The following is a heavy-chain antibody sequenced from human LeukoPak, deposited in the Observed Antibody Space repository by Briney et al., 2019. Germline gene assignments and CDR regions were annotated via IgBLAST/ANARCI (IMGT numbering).Heavy chain of an antibody. Sequence: GGSLRLSCAASGFTFSSYGMHWVRQAPGKGLEWVAFIRYDGSNKYYADSVKGRFTISRDNSKNTLYLQMNSLRAEDTAVYYCAKEHIVVVPAAMEFDPWGQGTLVTVSS. CDR1: GFTFSSYG. CDR2: IRYDGSNK. D-gene: IGHD2-2*01. J-gene: IGHJ5*02. CDR3: AKEHIVVVPAAMEFDP. V-gene: IGHV3-30*02.